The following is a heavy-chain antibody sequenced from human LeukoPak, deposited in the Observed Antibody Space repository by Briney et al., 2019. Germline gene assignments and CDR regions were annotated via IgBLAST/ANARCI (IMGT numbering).Heavy chain of an antibody. CDR1: GYSFTSYW. J-gene: IGHJ5*02. CDR3: ARLPGYCTGGVCYRFDP. V-gene: IGHV5-51*01. Sequence: GESLKISCKGSGYSFTSYWIGWVRQMPGKGLEWMGIIYPGDSDTRYSPSFQGQVTISADKSISTAYLQWSSLKAPDTAMYYCARLPGYCTGGVCYRFDPWGQGTLVTVSS. D-gene: IGHD2-8*02. CDR2: IYPGDSDT.